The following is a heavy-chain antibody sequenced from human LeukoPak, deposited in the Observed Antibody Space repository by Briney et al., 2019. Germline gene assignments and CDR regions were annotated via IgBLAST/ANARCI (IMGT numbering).Heavy chain of an antibody. CDR2: IYPGDSDT. V-gene: IGHV5-51*01. J-gene: IGHJ4*02. D-gene: IGHD5-18*01. Sequence: GESLKISCKGSGYNFRTSWIGWVRQMPGKGLKWMGIIYPGDSDTRYSPSFQGQVTISVDRSVNTAYLQWSSLKASDTAMYFCVRHLSGYGFDYRVLDSWGQGTLVTVSS. CDR1: GYNFRTSW. CDR3: VRHLSGYGFDYRVLDS.